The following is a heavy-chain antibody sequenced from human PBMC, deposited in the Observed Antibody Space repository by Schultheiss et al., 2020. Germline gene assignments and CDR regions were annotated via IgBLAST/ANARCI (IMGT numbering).Heavy chain of an antibody. V-gene: IGHV4-59*01. J-gene: IGHJ5*02. CDR2: IYYSGST. CDR1: GGSISSYY. Sequence: SETLSLTCTVSGGSISSYYWSWIRQPPGKGLEWIGSIYYSGSTNYNPSLKSRVTISVDTSKNQFSLKLSSVTAADTAVYYCARPRIAKYQLLSAFDPWGQGTLVTVSS. D-gene: IGHD2-2*01. CDR3: ARPRIAKYQLLSAFDP.